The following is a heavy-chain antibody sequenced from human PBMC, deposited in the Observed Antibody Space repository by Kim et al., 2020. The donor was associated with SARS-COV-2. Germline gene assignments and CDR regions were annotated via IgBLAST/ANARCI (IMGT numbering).Heavy chain of an antibody. D-gene: IGHD3-10*01. V-gene: IGHV4-34*01. J-gene: IGHJ4*02. CDR1: GGSFSGYY. CDR3: ARGGGITMVRGVTPYPLFDY. CDR2: INHSGST. Sequence: SETLSLTCAVYGGSFSGYYWSWIRQPPGKGLEWIGEINHSGSTNYNPSLKSRVTISVDTSKNQFSLKLSSVTAADTAVYYCARGGGITMVRGVTPYPLFDYWGQGTLVTVSS.